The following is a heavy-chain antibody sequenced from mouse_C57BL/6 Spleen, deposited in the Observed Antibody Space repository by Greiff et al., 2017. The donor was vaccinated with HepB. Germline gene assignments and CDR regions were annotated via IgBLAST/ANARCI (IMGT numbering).Heavy chain of an antibody. Sequence: DVKLQESGPGLVKPSQSLSLTCSVTGYSITSGYYWNWIRQFPGNKLEWMGYISYDGSNNYNPSLKNRISITRDTSKNQFFLKLNSVTTEDTATYYCARDESLYDLRRWYFDVWGTGTTVTVSS. CDR1: GYSITSGYY. D-gene: IGHD2-3*01. CDR2: ISYDGSN. V-gene: IGHV3-6*01. CDR3: ARDESLYDLRRWYFDV. J-gene: IGHJ1*03.